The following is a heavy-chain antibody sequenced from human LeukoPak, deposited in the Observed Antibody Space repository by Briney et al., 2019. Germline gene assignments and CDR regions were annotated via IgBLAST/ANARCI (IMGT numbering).Heavy chain of an antibody. CDR2: IWYDGSNK. V-gene: IGHV3-33*01. J-gene: IGHJ4*02. D-gene: IGHD3-22*01. CDR3: ARGGHYDSSGYYSFDY. Sequence: PGRSLRLSCAASGFTFSSYGMHWVRQAPGKGLEWVAVIWYDGSNKYYADSVKGRFTISRDNSKNTLYLQMNSLRAEDTAVYYCARGGHYDSSGYYSFDYWGQGTLVTVSS. CDR1: GFTFSSYG.